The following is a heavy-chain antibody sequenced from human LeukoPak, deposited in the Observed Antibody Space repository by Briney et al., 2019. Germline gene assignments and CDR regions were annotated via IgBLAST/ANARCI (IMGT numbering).Heavy chain of an antibody. CDR1: GFSFSTYG. V-gene: IGHV3-33*01. D-gene: IGHD3-16*01. CDR2: IWNAGTNT. CDR3: VGETPLGGDYYTDY. Sequence: GGALRLSCAASGFSFSTYGMHWVRQAPGEGLEGVALIWNAGTNTYYADSVRGRFTISRDNSKNTLYLQMNSRRAEDTAVYSCVGETPLGGDYYTDYWGQGTLVTVSS. J-gene: IGHJ4*02.